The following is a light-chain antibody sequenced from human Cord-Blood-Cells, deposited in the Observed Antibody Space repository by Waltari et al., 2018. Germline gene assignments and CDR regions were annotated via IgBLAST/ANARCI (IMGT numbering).Light chain of an antibody. CDR2: EVS. CDR1: SSDVGGYNY. Sequence: QSALTQTASVSGSPGQSITISCTGTSSDVGGYNYVSWYQQHPGKAPKLMIYEVSKRPSGVSNRFSGSKSGNTASRTISGLQAEDEADYYCSSYTSSSTYVFGTGTKVTVL. CDR3: SSYTSSSTYV. V-gene: IGLV2-14*01. J-gene: IGLJ1*01.